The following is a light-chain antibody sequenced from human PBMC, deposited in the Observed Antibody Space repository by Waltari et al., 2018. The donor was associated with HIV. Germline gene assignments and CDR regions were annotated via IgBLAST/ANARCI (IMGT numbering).Light chain of an antibody. V-gene: IGKV1-33*01. CDR2: DAS. Sequence: DIQMTQSPSSLSASEGDRVTITCQASQDIRNYLNWFQQKPGKAPKFLIYDASNLETGVPSRFSGSGSGTEFTCTISSLQPEDIATYYCQQYDDLRRTFGQGTKVEIK. CDR3: QQYDDLRRT. J-gene: IGKJ1*01. CDR1: QDIRNY.